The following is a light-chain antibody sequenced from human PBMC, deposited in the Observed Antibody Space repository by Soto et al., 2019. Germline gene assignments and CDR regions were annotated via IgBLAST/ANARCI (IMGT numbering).Light chain of an antibody. V-gene: IGLV2-8*01. CDR2: EVN. CDR1: SSDIGAYNY. CDR3: GSYAASNNWV. J-gene: IGLJ3*02. Sequence: QSALTQPPSASGSPGQSVTISCTGTSSDIGAYNYVSWYQQHPGKAPKLMIYEVNKRPSGVPDRISGSKSGNTASLTVSGLRAEDEADYYCGSYAASNNWVFGGGTQLTAL.